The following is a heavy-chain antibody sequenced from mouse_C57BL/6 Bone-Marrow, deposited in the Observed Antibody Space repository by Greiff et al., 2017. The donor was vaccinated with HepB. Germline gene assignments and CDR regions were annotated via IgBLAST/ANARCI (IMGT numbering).Heavy chain of an antibody. Sequence: EVKLMESGGGLVKPGGSLKLSCAASGFTFSDYGMHWVRQAPEKGLEWVAYISSGSSTIYYADTVKGRFTISRDNAKNTLFLQLTSLRSEDTAMYYCARTPSMDDWGQGTSVTVSS. CDR2: ISSGSSTI. CDR1: GFTFSDYG. CDR3: ARTPSMDD. J-gene: IGHJ4*01. V-gene: IGHV5-17*01.